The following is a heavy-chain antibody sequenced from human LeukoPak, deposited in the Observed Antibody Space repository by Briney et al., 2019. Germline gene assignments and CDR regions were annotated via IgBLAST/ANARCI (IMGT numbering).Heavy chain of an antibody. J-gene: IGHJ4*02. D-gene: IGHD3-10*01. CDR2: IYVGDSDT. V-gene: IGHV5-51*01. CDR1: GSSFTSYW. Sequence: GESLKISFKGSGSSFTSYWIGWVRQMPGKGLEWMGIIYVGDSDTRYSPSFQGQVTISADKSISTAYLQWNSLKASDTAMYYCARKQFYGSGSSIDYWGQGTLVTVSS. CDR3: ARKQFYGSGSSIDY.